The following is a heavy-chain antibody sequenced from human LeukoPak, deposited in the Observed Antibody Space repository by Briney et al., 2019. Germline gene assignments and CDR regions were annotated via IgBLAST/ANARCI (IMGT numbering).Heavy chain of an antibody. J-gene: IGHJ4*02. CDR1: GFTFSTYW. CDR3: ARITGIEAAGDY. V-gene: IGHV3-7*04. CDR2: IKHDGSEK. D-gene: IGHD6-13*01. Sequence: PGGSLRLSCAASGFTFSTYWMSWVRQAPGRGLEWVANIKHDGSEKFYVDSVRGRFTISRDNAKNSLYLQLNSPRAEDTALYYCARITGIEAAGDYWGQGTLVTVSS.